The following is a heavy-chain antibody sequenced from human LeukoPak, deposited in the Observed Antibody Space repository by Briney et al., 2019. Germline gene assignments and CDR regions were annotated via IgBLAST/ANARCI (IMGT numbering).Heavy chain of an antibody. V-gene: IGHV1-69*13. CDR2: TILIFDTA. D-gene: IGHD5-12*01. CDR1: GYTFTGYY. J-gene: IGHJ4*02. CDR3: ASASIVGTITPFDY. Sequence: GASVKVSCKASGYTFTGYYMHWGRQAPGQGLEWMGGTILIFDTANYEQKFQGRVTITADESTSTAYMELSSLRSEDTAVYYCASASIVGTITPFDYWGQGTLVTVSS.